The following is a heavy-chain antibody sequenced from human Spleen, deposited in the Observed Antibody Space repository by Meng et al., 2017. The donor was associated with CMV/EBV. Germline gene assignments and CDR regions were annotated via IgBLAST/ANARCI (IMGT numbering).Heavy chain of an antibody. CDR2: ITSTSTYI. CDR3: ARYRVPAAIYGDFDY. J-gene: IGHJ4*02. D-gene: IGHD2-2*02. V-gene: IGHV3-21*01. CDR1: GFTFRTYS. Sequence: GGSLRLSCAASGFTFRTYSMNWVRQAPGKGLEWVSSITSTSTYIYYADSVKGRFTISRDNAKNSLYLQMDSLRAEDTAVYYCARYRVPAAIYGDFDYWGQGTLVTVS.